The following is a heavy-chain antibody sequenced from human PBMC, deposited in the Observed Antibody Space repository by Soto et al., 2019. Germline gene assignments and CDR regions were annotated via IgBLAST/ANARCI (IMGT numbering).Heavy chain of an antibody. V-gene: IGHV4-30-2*01. CDR1: GGSISSGGYS. Sequence: QVQLQESGSGLVKPSQTLSLTCAVSGGSISSGGYSWSLIRQPPGKGLEWIGYIYHSGGTYYNPSLKSRVTISMATSKTQFSLKLNSVTAADTAVYYCARGHDANNDWGQGTLVTVSS. D-gene: IGHD2-8*01. J-gene: IGHJ4*02. CDR2: IYHSGGT. CDR3: ARGHDANND.